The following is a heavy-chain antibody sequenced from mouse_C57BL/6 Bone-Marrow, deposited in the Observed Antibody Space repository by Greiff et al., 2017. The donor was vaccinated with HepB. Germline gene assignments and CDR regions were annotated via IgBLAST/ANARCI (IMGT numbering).Heavy chain of an antibody. J-gene: IGHJ2*01. D-gene: IGHD4-1*01. V-gene: IGHV1-55*01. CDR3: AKLPFDY. CDR1: GYTFTNNW. Sequence: QVQLQQPGAELVKPGASVKMSCRASGYTFTNNWITWVRQRPGQGLEWIGDVFPGSGGSNNNEKFKRRATLTVDTSSSTAYMQLSSLTSEDSAVYYCAKLPFDYWGQGTTLTVSS. CDR2: VFPGSGGS.